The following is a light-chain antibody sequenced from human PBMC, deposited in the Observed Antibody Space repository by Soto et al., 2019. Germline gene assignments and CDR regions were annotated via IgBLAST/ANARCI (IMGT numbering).Light chain of an antibody. J-gene: IGKJ1*01. CDR3: QKSSNWLTWT. CDR1: QSVSSY. CDR2: DAS. Sequence: EIVMTQSPATLSVSPVERATLSCRASQSVSSYLAWYQQKPGQAHRLLIYDASNRATGIPARFSGSGSGTDFTLTTSRLEPEDFAVYYCQKSSNWLTWTFGHGTTGDIK. V-gene: IGKV3-11*01.